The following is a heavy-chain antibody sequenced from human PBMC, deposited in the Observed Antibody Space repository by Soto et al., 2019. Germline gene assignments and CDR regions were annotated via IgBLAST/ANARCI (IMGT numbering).Heavy chain of an antibody. J-gene: IGHJ4*02. V-gene: IGHV4-61*08. CDR3: AREAGVVTRGWFDF. D-gene: IGHD3-3*01. CDR2: IYYSGGT. Sequence: PSETLSLTCTVSGAALSSGVYFYTWVRQPPGKGLEWLGYIYYSGGTNYNPSLKSRVTISLDKSKSQFSLRLISVTAADTAVYYCAREAGVVTRGWFDFWGQGTVVTVSS. CDR1: GAALSSGVYF.